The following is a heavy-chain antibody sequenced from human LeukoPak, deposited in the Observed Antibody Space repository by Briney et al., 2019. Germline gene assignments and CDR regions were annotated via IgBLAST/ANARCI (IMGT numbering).Heavy chain of an antibody. V-gene: IGHV3-23*01. CDR1: AFTFSRFA. CDR3: AQDWIDGDSGIDQ. J-gene: IGHJ4*02. CDR2: IRAGSDVT. D-gene: IGHD4-17*01. Sequence: GGSLRLSCAASAFTFSRFAMSWVRQAPGKGLEWVSAIRAGSDVTYYADFVKGRFTISRDNSKNMLFLQMNSLKVEDTAIYFCAQDWIDGDSGIDQWGQGTLVTVSS.